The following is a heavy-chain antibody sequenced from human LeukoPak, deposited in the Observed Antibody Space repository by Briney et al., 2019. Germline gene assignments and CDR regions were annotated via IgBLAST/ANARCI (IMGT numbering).Heavy chain of an antibody. D-gene: IGHD1-26*01. CDR3: AREDSGTSIDY. Sequence: PSETLSLTCTVSGGSITSYYYTWIRQPQGKGPEWIGYIYYSGNTNYNPSLKSRVTMSLDMSKNQFPLRLTSVTAADTAVYYCAREDSGTSIDYWGQGTLVTVSS. V-gene: IGHV4-59*01. CDR2: IYYSGNT. CDR1: GGSITSYY. J-gene: IGHJ4*01.